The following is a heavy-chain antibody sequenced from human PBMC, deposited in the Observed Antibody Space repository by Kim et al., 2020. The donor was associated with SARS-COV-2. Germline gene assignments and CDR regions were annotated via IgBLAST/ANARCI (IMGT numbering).Heavy chain of an antibody. CDR3: ARTGRSSGYYCEH. J-gene: IGHJ1*01. V-gene: IGHV3-7*03. D-gene: IGHD3-22*01. CDR2: IKQDGSEK. CDR1: GFTFSNYW. Sequence: GGSLRLSCAASGFTFSNYWMSWVRQAPGKGLEWVANIKQDGSEKYYVDSVKGRFTIPRDNAKNSVYLQMNSLRAEDTAVYYCARTGRSSGYYCEHWGQGTLVTVSS.